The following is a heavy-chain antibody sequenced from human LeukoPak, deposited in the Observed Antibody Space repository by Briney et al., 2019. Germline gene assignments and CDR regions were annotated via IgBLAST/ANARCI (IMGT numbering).Heavy chain of an antibody. V-gene: IGHV1-2*06. D-gene: IGHD5-24*01. Sequence: ASVKVSCKASGGTFSSYAISWVRQAPRQGLEWMGRINPNSGGTNYAQKFQGRVTMTRDTSISTAYMELSRLRSDDTAVYYCARVGDGLNDAFDIWGRGTMVTVSS. CDR1: GGTFSSYA. CDR2: INPNSGGT. J-gene: IGHJ3*02. CDR3: ARVGDGLNDAFDI.